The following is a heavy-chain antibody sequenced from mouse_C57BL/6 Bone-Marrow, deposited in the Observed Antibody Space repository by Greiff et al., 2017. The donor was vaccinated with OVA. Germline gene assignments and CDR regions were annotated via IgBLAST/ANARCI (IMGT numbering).Heavy chain of an antibody. CDR3: AREGSHYYGSSYYYAMDY. CDR1: GYTFTSYW. D-gene: IGHD1-1*01. V-gene: IGHV1-69*01. CDR2: IDPSDSYT. J-gene: IGHJ4*01. Sequence: QVQLQQPGAELVMPGASVKLSCKASGYTFTSYWMHWVKQRPGQGLEWIGEIDPSDSYTNYNQKFKGKSTLTVDKSSSTAYMQLSSLTSEDSAVYYCAREGSHYYGSSYYYAMDYWGQGTSVTVSS.